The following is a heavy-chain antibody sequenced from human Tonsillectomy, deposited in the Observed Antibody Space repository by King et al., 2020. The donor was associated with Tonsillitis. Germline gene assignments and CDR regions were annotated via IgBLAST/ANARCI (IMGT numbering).Heavy chain of an antibody. CDR3: ARVSGDYTILTGFDS. V-gene: IGHV1-18*04. Sequence: VQLVESGAEVKKPGASVKVSCKASGYTFTTYGFSWVRQAPGQGLEWMGWISIYNGNTNYAHKFQGRVTLATDTSTSTAYMELRSLRSDDTAVYYCARVSGDYTILTGFDSWGQGTLVTVSS. CDR2: ISIYNGNT. J-gene: IGHJ4*02. D-gene: IGHD3-9*01. CDR1: GYTFTTYG.